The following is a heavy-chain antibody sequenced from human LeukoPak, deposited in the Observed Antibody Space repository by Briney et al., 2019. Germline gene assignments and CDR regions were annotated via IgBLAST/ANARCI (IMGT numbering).Heavy chain of an antibody. D-gene: IGHD1-26*01. Sequence: GGSLRLSGVASEFTFRTYGRHWVRRAPAKGLDGVAFIRYVGRNKYYADSVKGRFTISRDNSKNTLYLQMNSLRGEDTAVYYCAKDSLRERIVGSTTRGVNDYWGQGTLVTVSS. V-gene: IGHV3-30*02. CDR1: EFTFRTYG. CDR2: IRYVGRNK. J-gene: IGHJ4*02. CDR3: AKDSLRERIVGSTTRGVNDY.